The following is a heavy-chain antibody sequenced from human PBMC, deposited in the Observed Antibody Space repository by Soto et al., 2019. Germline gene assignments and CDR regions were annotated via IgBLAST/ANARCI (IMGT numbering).Heavy chain of an antibody. V-gene: IGHV4-4*07. J-gene: IGHJ4*02. CDR2: IDTSGST. CDR3: ARGGQDFWSGPFDY. D-gene: IGHD3-3*01. CDR1: GGSISNYY. Sequence: PSETLSLTCTVSGGSISNYYCNWIRQPAGKGLEWIGRIDTSGSTNYNPSLKSRVTMSVDTSKQEFSLKLSSMTAADTALYYCARGGQDFWSGPFDYWGRGALVTV.